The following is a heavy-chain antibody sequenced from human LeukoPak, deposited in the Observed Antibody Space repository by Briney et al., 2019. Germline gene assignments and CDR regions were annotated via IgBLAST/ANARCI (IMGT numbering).Heavy chain of an antibody. J-gene: IGHJ5*02. CDR2: INPNSGGT. Sequence: GASVKVSCKASGYTFTGYYMHWVRQAPGQGLEWMGWINPNSGGTNYAQKLQGRVTMTTDTSTSTAYMELRSLRSDDTAVYYCARDYYGSGRGYNWFDPWGQGTLVTVSS. D-gene: IGHD3-10*01. CDR3: ARDYYGSGRGYNWFDP. CDR1: GYTFTGYY. V-gene: IGHV1-2*02.